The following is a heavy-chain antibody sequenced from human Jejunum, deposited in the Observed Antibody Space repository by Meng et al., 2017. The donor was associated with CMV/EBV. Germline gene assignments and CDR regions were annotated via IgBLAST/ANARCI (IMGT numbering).Heavy chain of an antibody. Sequence: EFSLSNYWMHWVRQTPGKGRVWVSRISPDGSSTRYADSVKGRFTISRDNVNNMMYLRMSSLRDEDTAVYFCARDKRILDTYYVMDVWGHGTTVTVSS. CDR3: ARDKRILDTYYVMDV. V-gene: IGHV3-74*01. CDR2: ISPDGSST. D-gene: IGHD3-3*01. J-gene: IGHJ6*02. CDR1: EFSLSNYW.